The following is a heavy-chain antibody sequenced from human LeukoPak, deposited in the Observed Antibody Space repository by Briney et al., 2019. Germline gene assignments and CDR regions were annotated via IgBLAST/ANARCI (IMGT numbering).Heavy chain of an antibody. CDR2: INHSGST. CDR1: GGSFSGYY. V-gene: IGHV4-34*01. Sequence: SETLSLTCAVYGGSFSGYYWSWIRQPPGKGLEWIGEINHSGSTNYDPSLKSRVTISVDTSKNQFSLKLSSVTAADTAVYYCAREGEGCSTTSCYYFDYWGQGTLVTVSS. CDR3: AREGEGCSTTSCYYFDY. D-gene: IGHD2-2*01. J-gene: IGHJ4*02.